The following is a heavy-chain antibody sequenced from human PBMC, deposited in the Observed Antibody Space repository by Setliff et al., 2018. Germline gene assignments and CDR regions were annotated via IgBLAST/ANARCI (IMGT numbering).Heavy chain of an antibody. V-gene: IGHV1-2*06. Sequence: ASVKVSCKASGYTFTGYYMHWVRQAPGQGLEWMGRINPNSGGTNYAQKFQGRVTMTRDTSISTAYTELSRLRSDDTAVYYCARDGTSLPSIAAHADYWGQGTLVTVSS. J-gene: IGHJ4*02. D-gene: IGHD6-6*01. CDR1: GYTFTGYY. CDR2: INPNSGGT. CDR3: ARDGTSLPSIAAHADY.